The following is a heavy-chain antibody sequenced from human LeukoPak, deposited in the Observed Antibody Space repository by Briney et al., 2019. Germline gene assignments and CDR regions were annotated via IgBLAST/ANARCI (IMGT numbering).Heavy chain of an antibody. D-gene: IGHD3-22*01. V-gene: IGHV4-59*02. J-gene: IGHJ4*02. CDR1: GGSVSSYY. CDR3: ARVRRYYYYDSSGYNYFDY. Sequence: PSPSLSLTWTVFGGSVSSYYCGWGRPPPGKWLGWGGYIYYSGSTTSNPSLNSRVTISVDTAKNQFSLMLSSVTAADTAVYYCARVRRYYYYDSSGYNYFDYWGQGTLVTVSS. CDR2: IYYSGST.